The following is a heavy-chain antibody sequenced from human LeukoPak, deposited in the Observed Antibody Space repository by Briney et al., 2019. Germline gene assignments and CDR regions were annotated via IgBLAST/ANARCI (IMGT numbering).Heavy chain of an antibody. J-gene: IGHJ4*02. CDR1: GGTFSSYA. CDR2: IIPILGIA. Sequence: GSSVKVSCKASGGTFSSYAISWVRQAPGQGLEWMGRIIPILGIANYAQKFQGRVTITADKSTSTAYMELSSLRSEDTAVYYCARDNQNTAISRSPDWGQGTLVTVSS. CDR3: ARDNQNTAISRSPD. V-gene: IGHV1-69*04. D-gene: IGHD5-18*01.